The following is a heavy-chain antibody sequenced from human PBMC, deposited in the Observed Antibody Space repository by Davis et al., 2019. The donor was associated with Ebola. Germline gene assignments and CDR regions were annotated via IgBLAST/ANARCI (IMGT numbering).Heavy chain of an antibody. J-gene: IGHJ6*02. Sequence: PGGSLRLSCAASGFTFSSYGMHWVRQAPGKGLEWVAVISYDGSNKYYADSVKGRFTISRDNSKNTLYLQMNSLRAEDTAVYYCAKETYYYGSGSFYYYYGMDVWGQGTTVTVSS. CDR1: GFTFSSYG. D-gene: IGHD3-10*01. CDR2: ISYDGSNK. V-gene: IGHV3-33*05. CDR3: AKETYYYGSGSFYYYYGMDV.